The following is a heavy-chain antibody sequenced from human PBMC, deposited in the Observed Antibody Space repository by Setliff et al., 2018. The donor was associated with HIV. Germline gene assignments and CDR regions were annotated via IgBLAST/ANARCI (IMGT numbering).Heavy chain of an antibody. V-gene: IGHV4-34*01. D-gene: IGHD5-18*01. CDR1: GGSVSGHY. CDR3: SNWNTTIDEDA. J-gene: IGHJ5*02. Sequence: ASETLSLTCAVYGGSVSGHYWGWFRQPPGKGLEWIGEITPSGATNYLPSLKSRVTMSLATSKNQFSLKMTSVTAADTALYYCSNWNTTIDEDAWGQGTLVTVSS. CDR2: ITPSGAT.